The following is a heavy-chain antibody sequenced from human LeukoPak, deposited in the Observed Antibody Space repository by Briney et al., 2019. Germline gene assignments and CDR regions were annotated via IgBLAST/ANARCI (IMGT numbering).Heavy chain of an antibody. CDR1: GGSISSNNYY. D-gene: IGHD4-23*01. Sequence: PSETLSLTCTVSGGSISSNNYYCGWIRQPPGKGLEWIGNIYYSGTTYDNPSLKSRGTISVDTSKNQFSLKVSSVTAADTAMYYCARPYGGNPGYFDYWGQGTLVTVSS. J-gene: IGHJ4*02. V-gene: IGHV4-39*01. CDR3: ARPYGGNPGYFDY. CDR2: IYYSGTT.